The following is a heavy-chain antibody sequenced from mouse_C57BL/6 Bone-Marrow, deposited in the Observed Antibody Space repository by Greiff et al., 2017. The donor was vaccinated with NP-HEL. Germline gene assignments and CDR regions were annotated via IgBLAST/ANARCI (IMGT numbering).Heavy chain of an antibody. Sequence: EVKVVESGGGLVQPGGSLKLSCAASGFSFSDYGMAWVRQAPRKGPAWVAFISNLAYSIYYADTVTGRFTISRENAKNTLYLEMSSLRSEDTAMYYCARLTTVVARYFDVWGTGTTVTVSS. J-gene: IGHJ1*03. CDR1: GFSFSDYG. CDR3: ARLTTVVARYFDV. CDR2: ISNLAYSI. D-gene: IGHD1-1*01. V-gene: IGHV5-15*01.